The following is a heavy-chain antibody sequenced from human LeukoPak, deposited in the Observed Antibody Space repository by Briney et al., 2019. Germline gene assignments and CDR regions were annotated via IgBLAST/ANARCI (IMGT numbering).Heavy chain of an antibody. D-gene: IGHD5-18*01. CDR3: ARDINTAMAPSSY. CDR2: INPSGGST. J-gene: IGHJ4*02. CDR1: GYTFTSYY. Sequence: ASVKVSCKASGYTFTSYYMHWVRQAPGQGLEWMGIINPSGGSTSYAQKFQGRVAMTRDMSTSTVYMELSSLRSDDTAVYYCARDINTAMAPSSYWGQGTLVTVSS. V-gene: IGHV1-46*01.